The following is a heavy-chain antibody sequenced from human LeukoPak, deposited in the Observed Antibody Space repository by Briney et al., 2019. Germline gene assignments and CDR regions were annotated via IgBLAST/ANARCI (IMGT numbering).Heavy chain of an antibody. V-gene: IGHV1-69*04. CDR3: ARDSGDGYNSVY. CDR1: GGTFSSYA. D-gene: IGHD5-24*01. J-gene: IGHJ4*02. Sequence: ASVKVSSKASGGTFSSYAISWVRQAPGQGLEWMGRIIPILGIANYAQKFQGRVTITADKSTSTAYMELSSLRSEDTAVYYCARDSGDGYNSVYWGQGTLVTVSS. CDR2: IIPILGIA.